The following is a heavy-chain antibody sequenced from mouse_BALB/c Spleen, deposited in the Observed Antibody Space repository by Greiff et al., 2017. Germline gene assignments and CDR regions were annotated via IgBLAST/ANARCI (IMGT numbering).Heavy chain of an antibody. CDR1: GFSFTSYG. J-gene: IGHJ3*01. CDR2: IWAGGST. Sequence: QVQLKESGPGLVAPSQSLSITCTVSGFSFTSYGVHWVRQPPEKGLEWLGVIWAGGSTNYNSALMSRLSISKDNSKSQVFLKMNSLQTDDTAMYYCAREGYGSSGFAYWGQGTLVTVSA. CDR3: AREGYGSSGFAY. V-gene: IGHV2-9*02. D-gene: IGHD1-1*01.